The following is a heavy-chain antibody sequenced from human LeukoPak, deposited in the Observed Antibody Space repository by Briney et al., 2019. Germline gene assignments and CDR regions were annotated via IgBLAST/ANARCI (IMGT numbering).Heavy chain of an antibody. Sequence: SETLSLTCTVSGGSISSGGYYWSWIRQHPGKGLEWIGYIYYSGSTYYNPSPKSRVTISVDTSKNQFSLKLSSVTAADTAVYYCARDLVKRWPMGYWGQGTLVTVSS. D-gene: IGHD5-24*01. CDR2: IYYSGST. CDR1: GGSISSGGYY. V-gene: IGHV4-31*03. CDR3: ARDLVKRWPMGY. J-gene: IGHJ4*02.